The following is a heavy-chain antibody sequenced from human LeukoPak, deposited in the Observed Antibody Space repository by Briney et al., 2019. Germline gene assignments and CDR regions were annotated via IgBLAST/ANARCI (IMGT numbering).Heavy chain of an antibody. CDR1: GGSIRSSYYY. V-gene: IGHV4-39*01. Sequence: SETLSLTCTVSGGSIRSSYYYWGWIRQPPGKGLEWIGSIYDSGSTYYNPSLKSRVTISVDTSKNQFSLKLNSVTAADTAVYYCARGEHRQYYYYGMDVWGQGTTVTVSS. J-gene: IGHJ6*02. CDR3: ARGEHRQYYYYGMDV. D-gene: IGHD1/OR15-1a*01. CDR2: IYDSGST.